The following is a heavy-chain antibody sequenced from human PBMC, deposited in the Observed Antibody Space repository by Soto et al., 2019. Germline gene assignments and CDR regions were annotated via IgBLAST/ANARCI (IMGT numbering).Heavy chain of an antibody. J-gene: IGHJ6*02. V-gene: IGHV1-69*13. D-gene: IGHD2-2*01. CDR2: IIPIFGTA. CDR1: GGTFSSYA. Sequence: SVKVSCKASGGTFSSYAISWVRQAPGQGLEWMGGIIPIFGTANYAQKFQGRVTITADESTSTAYMELSSLRSEDTAVYYCATLRYCSSTSCYGVWGQETTCAVSS. CDR3: ATLRYCSSTSCYGV.